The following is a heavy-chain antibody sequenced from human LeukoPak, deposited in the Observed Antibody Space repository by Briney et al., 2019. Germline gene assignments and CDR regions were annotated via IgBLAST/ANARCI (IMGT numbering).Heavy chain of an antibody. D-gene: IGHD1-14*01. CDR1: GGSINNYY. V-gene: IGHV4-59*01. Sequence: SETLSLTCTVSGGSINNYYWYWMRQPPGKGLEWIGYVWYSGTTKYNPSLKSRVTISVDTSKNQFSLKLNYVTAADTAVYYCVKGGPEASAGLTWFDPWGQGTRVTVSS. J-gene: IGHJ5*02. CDR2: VWYSGTT. CDR3: VKGGPEASAGLTWFDP.